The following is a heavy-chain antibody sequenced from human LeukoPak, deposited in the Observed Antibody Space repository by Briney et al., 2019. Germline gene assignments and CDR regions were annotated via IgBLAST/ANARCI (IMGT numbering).Heavy chain of an antibody. D-gene: IGHD3-22*01. CDR1: GGSISSSSYY. V-gene: IGHV4-39*01. CDR2: IYYSGST. CDR3: ARNGNYYDSSGYPLDY. Sequence: KTSETLSLTCTVSGGSISSSSYYWGWIRQPPGKGLEWIGSIYYSGSTYYNPSLKSRVTISVDTSKNQFSLKLSSVTAADTAVYYCARNGNYYDSSGYPLDYWGQGTLVTVSS. J-gene: IGHJ4*02.